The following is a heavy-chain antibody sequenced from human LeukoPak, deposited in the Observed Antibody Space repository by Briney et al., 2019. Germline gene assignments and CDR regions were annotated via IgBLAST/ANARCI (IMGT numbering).Heavy chain of an antibody. Sequence: GGSLRLSCLASEFTVTSNYMTWVRQAPGRGLEWVSVIYSAGSTYYADSVKGRFIIPRDTSKNTLYLQMNSLKVEDTAIYYCAXXXGYXXSSLDYWGQGTLVTV. CDR1: EFTVTSNY. CDR3: AXXXGYXXSSLDY. J-gene: IGHJ4*02. D-gene: IGHD6-6*01. V-gene: IGHV3-66*01. CDR2: IYSAGST.